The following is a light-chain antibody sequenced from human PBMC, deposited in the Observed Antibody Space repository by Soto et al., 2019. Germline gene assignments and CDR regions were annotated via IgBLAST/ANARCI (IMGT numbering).Light chain of an antibody. J-gene: IGKJ3*01. CDR1: QSISSY. Sequence: DIQMTQSPSSLSASVGDRVNITCRASQSISSYLNWYQQKPGKAPKLLIYAASSLQSGVPSRFSGSGSGKDFTLTISSLQPEDFATYYCQQSYSTPFTFGPGTKVDIK. CDR3: QQSYSTPFT. CDR2: AAS. V-gene: IGKV1-39*01.